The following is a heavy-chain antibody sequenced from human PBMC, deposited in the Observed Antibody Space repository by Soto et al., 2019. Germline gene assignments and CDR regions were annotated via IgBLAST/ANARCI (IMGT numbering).Heavy chain of an antibody. V-gene: IGHV3-7*05. Sequence: EVQLVESGGGLVQPGGSLRLSCAASGFTFSSYWMSWVRQAPGKGLEWVANIKQDGSEKYDVDSVKGRFTISRDNAKNSLYLQMNSLRAEATAVYYCARSYNWNHFDYWGQGTLVTVSS. CDR3: ARSYNWNHFDY. J-gene: IGHJ4*02. CDR2: IKQDGSEK. CDR1: GFTFSSYW. D-gene: IGHD1-20*01.